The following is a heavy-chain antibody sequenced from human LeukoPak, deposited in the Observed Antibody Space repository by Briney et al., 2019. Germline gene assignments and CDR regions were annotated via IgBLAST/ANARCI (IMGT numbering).Heavy chain of an antibody. CDR2: IRFDGSKE. CDR3: ARVGIVAAAHWFET. V-gene: IGHV3-30*02. CDR1: GFIFTTYG. D-gene: IGHD6-25*01. J-gene: IGHJ5*01. Sequence: GGSQSPSCVASGFIFTTYGMRWVRQAPGRGLEWVAFIRFDGSKEDYGDSVKGRFTISRDNSKNTLYLQMNSLRLEDTAVYYCARVGIVAAAHWFETSGQGTLVTV.